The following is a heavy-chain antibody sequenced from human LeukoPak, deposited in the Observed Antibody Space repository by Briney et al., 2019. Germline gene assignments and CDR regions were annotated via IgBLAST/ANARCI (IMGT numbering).Heavy chain of an antibody. CDR3: ARNVDTAMVGYYYYYMDV. D-gene: IGHD5-18*01. J-gene: IGHJ6*03. CDR1: GGSISGYH. V-gene: IGHV4-59*08. Sequence: SESLSLTCTVSGGSISGYHWNWIRQSPGKGLEWIANIFYTGNADYNPSLKSRVTISIDTPQNQISLILTSVTAADTAVYYCARNVDTAMVGYYYYYMDVWGKGTTVTVSS. CDR2: IFYTGNA.